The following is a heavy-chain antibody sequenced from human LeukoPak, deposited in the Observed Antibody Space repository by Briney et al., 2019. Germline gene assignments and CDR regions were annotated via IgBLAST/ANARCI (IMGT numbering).Heavy chain of an antibody. CDR1: GSSMNLYS. D-gene: IGHD3-10*01. Sequence: SETLSLTCSVSGSSMNLYSWNWIRQSPGKGLEWIAYMYYSGTTNYNPSLENRAAISLDLSRHQFSLRLNSVTAADTAVYYCARDQDYYGSGSYGPDYWGQGILVTVSS. V-gene: IGHV4-59*12. CDR2: MYYSGTT. CDR3: ARDQDYYGSGSYGPDY. J-gene: IGHJ4*02.